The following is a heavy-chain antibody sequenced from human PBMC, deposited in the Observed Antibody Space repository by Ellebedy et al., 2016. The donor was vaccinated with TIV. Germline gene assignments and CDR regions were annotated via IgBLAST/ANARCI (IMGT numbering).Heavy chain of an antibody. Sequence: SETLSLTXTVSGGSISSYYWSWIRQPPGKGLEWIGYIYYSGSTNYNPSLKSRVTISVDTSKNQFSLKLSSVTAADTAVYYCAREGDSSGYYGIGYYGMDVWGQGTTVTVSS. CDR1: GGSISSYY. V-gene: IGHV4-59*01. J-gene: IGHJ6*02. D-gene: IGHD3-22*01. CDR3: AREGDSSGYYGIGYYGMDV. CDR2: IYYSGST.